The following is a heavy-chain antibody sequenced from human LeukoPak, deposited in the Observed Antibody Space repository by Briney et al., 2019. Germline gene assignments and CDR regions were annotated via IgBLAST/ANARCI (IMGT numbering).Heavy chain of an antibody. V-gene: IGHV4-61*02. D-gene: IGHD6-25*01. CDR2: IYTSGST. Sequence: ASQTLSLTSTVSGGSISSGSYYWGWIRQPAGKGLEWIGRIYTSGSTNYNPSLKSRVTISVDTSKNQFSLKLSSVTAADTAVYYCARGRPFSSGWPLFDYWGQGTLVTVSS. CDR1: GGSISSGSYY. J-gene: IGHJ4*02. CDR3: ARGRPFSSGWPLFDY.